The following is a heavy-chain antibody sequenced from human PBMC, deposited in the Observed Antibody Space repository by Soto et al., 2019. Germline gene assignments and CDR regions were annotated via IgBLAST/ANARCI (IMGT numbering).Heavy chain of an antibody. CDR2: IYHSGNT. V-gene: IGHV4-38-2*02. J-gene: IGHJ5*01. D-gene: IGHD3-22*01. Sequence: SETLSLTCAVSGYSISNGYCWGWIRQPPGKGLERIGSIYHSGNTYYNPSLKSRVTMSLDTSKNQFSLRLSSVTAADTAVYYCARDLSYFSSGFRWEAPFEYWGHGTLVTVSS. CDR1: GYSISNGYC. CDR3: ARDLSYFSSGFRWEAPFEY.